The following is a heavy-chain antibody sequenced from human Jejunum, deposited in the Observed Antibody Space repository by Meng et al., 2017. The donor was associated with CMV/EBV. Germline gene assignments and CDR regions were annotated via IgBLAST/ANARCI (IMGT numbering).Heavy chain of an antibody. Sequence: EVQLAEPGGGLVNPGGSLGLPCAASGLTFSSYSMNWVRQAPGKGLEWVSSISSSSYIYYADSVKGRFTISRDNAKNSLYLQMNSLRAEDTAVYYCARDLNPYASWGQGTLVTVSS. J-gene: IGHJ4*02. D-gene: IGHD2-2*01. V-gene: IGHV3-21*01. CDR1: GLTFSSYS. CDR2: ISSSSYI. CDR3: ARDLNPYAS.